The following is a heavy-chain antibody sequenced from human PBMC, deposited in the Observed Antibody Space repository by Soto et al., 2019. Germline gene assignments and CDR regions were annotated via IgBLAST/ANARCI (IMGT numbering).Heavy chain of an antibody. V-gene: IGHV3-30*18. J-gene: IGHJ6*02. CDR3: AKTRNSVINYNYYDNMDV. D-gene: IGHD3-10*01. Sequence: QVQLVESGGGVVQPGGSLRLTCAASGFTFSEYGIHWVRQAPGKGLEWVAITSYDGRHTSYVDSVKGRFTISRDNSGNTAFLEMNRLGVEDTAVYYCAKTRNSVINYNYYDNMDVWGQGTTVTVSS. CDR1: GFTFSEYG. CDR2: TSYDGRHT.